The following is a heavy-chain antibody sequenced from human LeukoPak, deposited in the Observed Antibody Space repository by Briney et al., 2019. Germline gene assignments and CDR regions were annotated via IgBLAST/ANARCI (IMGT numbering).Heavy chain of an antibody. CDR1: GGSIRSYY. D-gene: IGHD3-22*01. J-gene: IGHJ4*02. Sequence: SETLSLTCTVSGGSIRSYYCSWIRQPPWKGLEWIGYIYYSGCTNCIPSLKSRVTISVDTSKNQFSLKLSSVTAADTAVYYCAGASYDSSGVHWGQGTLVTVSS. CDR2: IYYSGCT. CDR3: AGASYDSSGVH. V-gene: IGHV4-59*01.